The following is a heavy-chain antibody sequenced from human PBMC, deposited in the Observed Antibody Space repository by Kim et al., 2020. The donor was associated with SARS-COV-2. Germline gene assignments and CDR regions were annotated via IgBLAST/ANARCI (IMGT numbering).Heavy chain of an antibody. J-gene: IGHJ3*02. Sequence: NTGYAQKFQGSVTITRNTSISTAYMELSSLISEDTAVYYCASRHNAFDIWGQGTMVTVS. CDR3: ASRHNAFDI. CDR2: NT. V-gene: IGHV1-8*01.